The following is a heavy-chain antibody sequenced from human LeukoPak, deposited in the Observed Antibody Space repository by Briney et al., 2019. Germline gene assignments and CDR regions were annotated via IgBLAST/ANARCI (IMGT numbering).Heavy chain of an antibody. CDR2: ISRSGSTI. Sequence: NPGGSLRLSCAASGFTFSDYYMSWIRQAPGKGLEWVSYISRSGSTIYYADSVKGRFTISRDNAKNSLYLQMNSLRAEDTAVYYCARDDFPPRADYWGQGTLVTVSS. D-gene: IGHD3/OR15-3a*01. CDR1: GFTFSDYY. J-gene: IGHJ4*02. CDR3: ARDDFPPRADY. V-gene: IGHV3-11*01.